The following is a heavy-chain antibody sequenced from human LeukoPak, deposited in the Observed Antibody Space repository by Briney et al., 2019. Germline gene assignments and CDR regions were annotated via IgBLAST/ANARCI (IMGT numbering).Heavy chain of an antibody. V-gene: IGHV3-30*02. CDR1: GFTFSTNG. D-gene: IGHD3-22*01. J-gene: IGHJ4*02. CDR3: ARDFDDSAGHYYYPSDY. Sequence: PGGSLRLSCASSGFTFSTNGKHWVRKAPGKRLERVAFIRYDGTNKSYAHSVRGRFTISRDDSKNILYLEMRNLTTDYTAVYYCARDFDDSAGHYYYPSDYWGEGVLVTVSS. CDR2: IRYDGTNK.